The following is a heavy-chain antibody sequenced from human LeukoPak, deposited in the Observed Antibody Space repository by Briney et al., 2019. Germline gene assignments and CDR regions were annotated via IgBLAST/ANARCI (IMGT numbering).Heavy chain of an antibody. CDR1: GFTFSSYA. CDR3: ARGHTAVTRHFDF. J-gene: IGHJ4*02. V-gene: IGHV3-23*01. CDR2: MSDSGDST. Sequence: GGSLRLSCAASGFTFSSYAMSWVRQAPGKGLEWVSAMSDSGDSTYYADSVKGRFTISRDNSKNTLYLQMNSLRAEDTAVYYCARGHTAVTRHFDFWGQGTLVTVSS. D-gene: IGHD4-17*01.